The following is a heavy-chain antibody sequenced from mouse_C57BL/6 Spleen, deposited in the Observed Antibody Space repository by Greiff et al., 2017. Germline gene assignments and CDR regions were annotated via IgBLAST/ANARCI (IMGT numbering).Heavy chain of an antibody. CDR1: GYTFTSYW. V-gene: IGHV1-64*01. CDR3: ARPYYGSSRDYFDY. CDR2: IHPNSGST. Sequence: QVQLQQPGAELVKPGASVKLSCKASGYTFTSYWMHWVKQRPGQGLEWIGMIHPNSGSTNYNEKFKSKATLTVDKSSSTAYMQLSSLTSEDSAVYYCARPYYGSSRDYFDYWGQGTTLTVSS. D-gene: IGHD1-1*01. J-gene: IGHJ2*01.